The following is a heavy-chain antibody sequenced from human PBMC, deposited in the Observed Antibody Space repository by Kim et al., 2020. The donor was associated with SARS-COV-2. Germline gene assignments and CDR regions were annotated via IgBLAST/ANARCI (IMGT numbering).Heavy chain of an antibody. CDR3: ARVGLTHYFDY. J-gene: IGHJ4*02. V-gene: IGHV4-34*01. D-gene: IGHD2-8*01. CDR1: GGSFSGYY. CDR2: INHSGST. Sequence: SETLSLTCAVYGGSFSGYYWSWIRQPPGKGLEWIGEINHSGSTNYNPSLKSRVTISVDTSKNQFSLKLSSVTAADTAVYYCARVGLTHYFDYWGQGTLVTVSS.